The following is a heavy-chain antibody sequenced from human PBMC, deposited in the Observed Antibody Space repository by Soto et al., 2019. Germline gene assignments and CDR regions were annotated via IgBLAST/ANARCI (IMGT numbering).Heavy chain of an antibody. CDR2: IYTGGGT. CDR3: ARDGSGH. Sequence: EVQLVESGGGLVQPGGSLRLSCAASGLTVSTNPMSWVRQAPGKGLEWVSVIYTGGGTHYADSVKCRFTISRDNSKNTVNLQMNSLRPEDTAVYYSARDGSGHWGQGTVVTVSS. V-gene: IGHV3-66*01. J-gene: IGHJ4*02. CDR1: GLTVSTNP.